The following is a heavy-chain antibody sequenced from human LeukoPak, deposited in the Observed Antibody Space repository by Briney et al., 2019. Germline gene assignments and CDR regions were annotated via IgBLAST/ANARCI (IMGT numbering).Heavy chain of an antibody. J-gene: IGHJ4*02. CDR3: AKDPFGY. CDR2: ISYDGSNK. CDR1: GFTFSSYG. V-gene: IGHV3-30*18. Sequence: GGSLRLSCAASGFTFSSYGMHWVRQAPGKGLEWVAVISYDGSNKYYADSVKGRFTISRDNSKNTLYPQMNSLRAEDTAVYYCAKDPFGYWGQGTLVTVSS. D-gene: IGHD3-10*01.